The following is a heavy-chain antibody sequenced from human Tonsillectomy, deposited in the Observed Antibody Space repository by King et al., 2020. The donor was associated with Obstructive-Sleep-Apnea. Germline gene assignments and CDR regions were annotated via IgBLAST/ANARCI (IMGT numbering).Heavy chain of an antibody. CDR2: IKQDGSEK. Sequence: VQLVESGGGLVQPGGSLRLSCAASGFTFSTYWMSWVRQAPGKGLEWVANIKQDGSEKYYVDSVKGRLTISRDNAKNSLYLQMNSQRAEDTAVYYCAADGTYKDILSGSPCGFSFYGMEVWGQGTTVTVSS. CDR3: AADGTYKDILSGSPCGFSFYGMEV. V-gene: IGHV3-7*03. D-gene: IGHD3-9*01. CDR1: GFTFSTYW. J-gene: IGHJ6*02.